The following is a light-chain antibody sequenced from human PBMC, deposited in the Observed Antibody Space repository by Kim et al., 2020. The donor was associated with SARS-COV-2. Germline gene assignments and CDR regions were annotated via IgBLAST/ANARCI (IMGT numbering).Light chain of an antibody. V-gene: IGLV7-46*01. CDR2: DTS. Sequence: SNHYPYWFHQRPGQAPRTLISDTSNKHSWTPARFSGSLLGDKAALTLSGAQPEDEAEYYCLLSYSGAWVFGGGTPLTVL. CDR3: LLSYSGAWV. CDR1: SNHY. J-gene: IGLJ3*02.